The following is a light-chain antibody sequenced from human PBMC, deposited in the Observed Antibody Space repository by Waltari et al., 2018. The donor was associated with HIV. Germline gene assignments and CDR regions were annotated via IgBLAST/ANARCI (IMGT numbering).Light chain of an antibody. Sequence: QSVLTQPPSVSGAPGQRVTISCTGSTSNIGADSDVHWYQQIPGTAPKLLISGNKNRPSGVPDRFSASKSGTSASLTITGLQAEDEADYFGQSYDITLSASVVFGGGTKLTVL. CDR1: TSNIGADSD. CDR3: QSYDITLSASVV. J-gene: IGLJ2*01. V-gene: IGLV1-40*01. CDR2: GNK.